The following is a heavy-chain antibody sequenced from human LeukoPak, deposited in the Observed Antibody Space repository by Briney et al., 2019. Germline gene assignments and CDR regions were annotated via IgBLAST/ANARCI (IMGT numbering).Heavy chain of an antibody. CDR2: VYSGGST. J-gene: IGHJ5*02. V-gene: IGHV3-53*01. CDR1: GFTVSYNY. CDR3: ARGSSSWTP. D-gene: IGHD6-13*01. Sequence: GGSLRLSCAASGFTVSYNYMNWVRQAPGTGLEWVSVVYSGGSTYYADSVKGRFTISRDNAKNSLYLQMNSLRAEDTALYYCARGSSSWTPWGQGTLVTVSS.